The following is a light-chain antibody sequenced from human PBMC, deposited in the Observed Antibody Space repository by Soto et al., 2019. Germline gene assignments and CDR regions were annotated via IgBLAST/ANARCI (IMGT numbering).Light chain of an antibody. CDR3: QHYGSSAYT. J-gene: IGKJ2*01. V-gene: IGKV3-20*01. CDR2: GAS. CDR1: QSVRSNY. Sequence: VWTQSPATLSLSPGERATLSCRASQSVRSNYLAWYQQKPGQSPRLLIYGASNRATGIPDRFSGSGSGTDFTLTISRLEPEDFAVFYCQHYGSSAYTFGQGTTLEIK.